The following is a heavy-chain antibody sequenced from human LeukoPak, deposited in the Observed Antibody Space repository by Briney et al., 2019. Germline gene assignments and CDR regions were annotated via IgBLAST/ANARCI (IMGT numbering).Heavy chain of an antibody. CDR2: ISGSGDNT. D-gene: IGHD3-22*01. CDR1: GFTLGSYA. V-gene: IGHV3-23*01. J-gene: IGHJ4*02. CDR3: AKGSYYDSSGSFYFDY. Sequence: PGGSLRLSCAASGFTLGSYAMSWVRQAPGKGLEWVSGISGSGDNTYYADSVKGRFTISRDNSKNTLYVQVNSLGTEDTAAYYCAKGSYYDSSGSFYFDYWGQGTLVTVSS.